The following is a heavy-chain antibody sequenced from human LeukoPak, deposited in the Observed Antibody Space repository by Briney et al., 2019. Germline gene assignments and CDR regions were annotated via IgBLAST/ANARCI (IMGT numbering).Heavy chain of an antibody. D-gene: IGHD5-24*01. CDR1: GYTYSSYH. V-gene: IGHV1-46*01. Sequence: ASVKVSCKASGYTYSSYHMRWVRQAPGKGLEWMGIINSNCGDADYAQRYQGRVTMTRDTSTSTVYMEVRSLTSEDTAVYYCARSMGRGYYGMDVWGQGTTVTVSS. J-gene: IGHJ6*02. CDR2: INSNCGDA. CDR3: ARSMGRGYYGMDV.